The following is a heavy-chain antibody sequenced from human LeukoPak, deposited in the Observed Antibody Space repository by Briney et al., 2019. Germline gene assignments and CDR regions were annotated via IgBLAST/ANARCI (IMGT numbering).Heavy chain of an antibody. Sequence: PGGSLRLSCAASGFTFSDYYMSWIRQAPGKGLEWVSAISGSGGSTYYADSVKGRFTISRDNSKNTLYLQMNSLRAEDTAVYYCAKEGYGDYVAPLFYYGMDVWGQGTTVTVSS. CDR3: AKEGYGDYVAPLFYYGMDV. CDR1: GFTFSDYY. D-gene: IGHD4-17*01. CDR2: ISGSGGST. V-gene: IGHV3-23*01. J-gene: IGHJ6*02.